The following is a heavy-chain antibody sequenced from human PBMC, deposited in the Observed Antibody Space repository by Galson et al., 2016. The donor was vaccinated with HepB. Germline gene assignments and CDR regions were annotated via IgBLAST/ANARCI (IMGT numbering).Heavy chain of an antibody. V-gene: IGHV5-10-1*01. Sequence: QSGAEVKKPGESLRISCKGSGYTFTSYWISWVRQMPGKGLEWMGRIDPSDSYTDYSPSFQGHVTISADKSISTAYLQWSSLRTSDTAMYYRASYCCCSSCSYQYYGMVVWDHGTPVNLTS. CDR3: ASYCCCSSCSYQYYGMVV. D-gene: IGHD2-15*01. J-gene: IGHJ6*02. CDR2: IDPSDSYT. CDR1: GYTFTSYW.